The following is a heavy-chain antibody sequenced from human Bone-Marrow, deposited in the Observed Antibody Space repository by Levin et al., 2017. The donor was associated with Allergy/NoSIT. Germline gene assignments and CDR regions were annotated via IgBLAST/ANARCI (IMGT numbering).Heavy chain of an antibody. Sequence: SETLSLTCAISGDSVSSNSAAWNRIRQSPSRGLEWLGRTYFRSKWYNDYAVSVKSRITINPDTSKNQFSLHLNSVTPEDTAVYYCARVTAAPGTSAWFDPWGQGTLVTVSS. J-gene: IGHJ5*02. CDR2: TYFRSKWYN. D-gene: IGHD6-13*01. CDR1: GDSVSSNSAA. CDR3: ARVTAAPGTSAWFDP. V-gene: IGHV6-1*01.